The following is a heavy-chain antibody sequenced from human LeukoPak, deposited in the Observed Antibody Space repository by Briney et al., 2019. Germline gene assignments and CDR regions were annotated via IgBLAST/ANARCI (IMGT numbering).Heavy chain of an antibody. CDR3: TTGGIAAAGTGNWFDP. CDR2: VDPEDGET. D-gene: IGHD6-13*01. Sequence: ASVKVSCKVSGYTFTDYYMHWVQQAHGKGLEWMGLVDPEDGETIYAEKFQGRVTITAETSTDTAYMELSSLRSDYTAVYYFTTGGIAAAGTGNWFDPWGQGTLVTVSS. J-gene: IGHJ5*02. CDR1: GYTFTDYY. V-gene: IGHV1-69-2*01.